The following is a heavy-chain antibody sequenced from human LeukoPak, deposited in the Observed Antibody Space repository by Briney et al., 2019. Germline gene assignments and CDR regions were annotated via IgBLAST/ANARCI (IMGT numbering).Heavy chain of an antibody. Sequence: SETLSLTCTVSGGSISSYYWSWIRQPPGKGLEWVGYSYYSGSTNYNPSLKSRVTISVDTSKNQSSLKLSSVTAADTAVYYCARSFYCSGGSCYSYYYYYYMDVWGKGTTVTVSS. J-gene: IGHJ6*03. V-gene: IGHV4-59*01. CDR2: SYYSGST. D-gene: IGHD2-15*01. CDR3: ARSFYCSGGSCYSYYYYYYMDV. CDR1: GGSISSYY.